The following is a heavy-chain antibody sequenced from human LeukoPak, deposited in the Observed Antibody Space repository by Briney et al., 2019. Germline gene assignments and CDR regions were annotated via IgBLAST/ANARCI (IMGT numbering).Heavy chain of an antibody. CDR2: MNPNSGNT. J-gene: IGHJ4*02. CDR1: GYTFTSYD. Sequence: ASVTVSCKASGYTFTSYDINWVRQAPGQGLEWMGWMNPNSGNTGYAQKFQGRVTMTRNTSISTAYMELSSLRSEDTAVYYCARGDSSGYYYVDYWGQGTLVTVSS. CDR3: ARGDSSGYYYVDY. V-gene: IGHV1-8*01. D-gene: IGHD3-22*01.